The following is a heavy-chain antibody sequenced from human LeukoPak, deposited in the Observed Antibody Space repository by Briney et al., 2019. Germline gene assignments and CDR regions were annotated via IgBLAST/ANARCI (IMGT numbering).Heavy chain of an antibody. CDR2: IYYSRST. CDR3: ARDAGDSGYDYFDY. J-gene: IGHJ4*02. D-gene: IGHD5-12*01. Sequence: PSETLSLTCTVSGGSISSYYWSWIRQPPGKGLEWIGYIYYSRSTNYNPSLKSRVTISVDTSKNQFSLKLSSVTAADTAVYYCARDAGDSGYDYFDYWGQGTLVTVSS. CDR1: GGSISSYY. V-gene: IGHV4-59*01.